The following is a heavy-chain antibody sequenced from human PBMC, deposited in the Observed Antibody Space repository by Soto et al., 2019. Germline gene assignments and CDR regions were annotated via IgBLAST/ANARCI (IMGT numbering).Heavy chain of an antibody. D-gene: IGHD5-12*01. V-gene: IGHV3-30-3*01. CDR3: ARTRNYIVATPPDY. CDR1: GFTFSNYA. CDR2: ISHDETTK. Sequence: QVQLVESGGGVVQPGKSLRLSCAASGFTFSNYALHWVRQAPGKGLDWVAVISHDETTKYYVDSVKGRFTISRDNSKNTLYLQMNSLRVEDTAVFYCARTRNYIVATPPDYWGQGTLVTVSS. J-gene: IGHJ4*02.